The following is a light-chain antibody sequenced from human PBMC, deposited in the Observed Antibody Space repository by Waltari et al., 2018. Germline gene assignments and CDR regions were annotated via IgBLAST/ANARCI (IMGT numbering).Light chain of an antibody. CDR3: GTWDTSLSAWV. CDR2: DND. CDR1: SSNIGNKY. J-gene: IGLJ3*02. V-gene: IGLV1-51*01. Sequence: QSVLTQAPSVSAAPGQKVTISCAGSSSNIGNKYVSWYQQFPGTAPKLLIYDNDKRPSGIPARFSASKSGTSATLGITGLQTGDEANYYCGTWDTSLSAWVFGGGTKLTVL.